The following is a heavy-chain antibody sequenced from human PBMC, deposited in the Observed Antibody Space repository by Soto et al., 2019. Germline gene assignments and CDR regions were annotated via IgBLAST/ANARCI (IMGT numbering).Heavy chain of an antibody. CDR2: ISSTGSYS. CDR1: GFTFSDYY. CDR3: ARDPHGGYDFPVDY. D-gene: IGHD5-12*01. Sequence: QVQLVESGGGLVKPGGSLRLSCAASGFTFSDYYMSWIRQAPGKGLEWVSYISSTGSYSNYADSVKGRFTISRDNAKNSLYLHMNSLRAEDPAVYYSARDPHGGYDFPVDYWGQGTLVTVSS. V-gene: IGHV3-11*05. J-gene: IGHJ4*02.